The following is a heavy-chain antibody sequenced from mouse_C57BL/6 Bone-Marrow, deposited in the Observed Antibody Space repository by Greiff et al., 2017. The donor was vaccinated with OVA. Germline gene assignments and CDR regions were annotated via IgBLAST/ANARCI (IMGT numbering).Heavy chain of an antibody. J-gene: IGHJ3*01. CDR3: ARGNYGPWFAY. CDR1: GFTFSSYA. V-gene: IGHV5-4*03. CDR2: ISDVGSYT. Sequence: EVKLVESGGGLVKPGGSLKLSCAASGFTFSSYAMSWVRQTPEKRLEWVATISDVGSYTYYPDNVKGRFTISRDNAKNNLYLQMSHLKSEDTAMYYCARGNYGPWFAYWGQGTLVTVSA. D-gene: IGHD1-1*01.